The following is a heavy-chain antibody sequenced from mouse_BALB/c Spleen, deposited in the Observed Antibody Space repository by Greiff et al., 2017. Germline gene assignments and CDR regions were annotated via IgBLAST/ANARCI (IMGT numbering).Heavy chain of an antibody. Sequence: EVKLVESGPGLVKPSQSLSLTCTVTGYSITSDYAWNWIRQFPGNKLEWMGYISYSGSTSYNPSLKSRISITRDTSKNQFFLQLNSVTTEDTATYYCANMITTGFAYWGQGTLVTVSA. V-gene: IGHV3-2*02. CDR3: ANMITTGFAY. CDR2: ISYSGST. J-gene: IGHJ3*01. CDR1: GYSITSDYA. D-gene: IGHD2-4*01.